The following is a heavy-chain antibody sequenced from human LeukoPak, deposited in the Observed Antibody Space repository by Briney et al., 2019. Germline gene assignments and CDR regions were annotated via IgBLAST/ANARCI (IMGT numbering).Heavy chain of an antibody. D-gene: IGHD3-3*01. V-gene: IGHV3-64*04. CDR3: AKARYDFWSGYYVNY. CDR2: ISRNGDTT. CDR1: GFTFSTFP. J-gene: IGHJ4*02. Sequence: PGGSLRLSCSASGFTFSTFPMHWVRQAPGKGLEYFSAISRNGDTTYYADSVKGRFTISRDNSKNTLYLQMNSLRAEDTAVYYCAKARYDFWSGYYVNYWGQGTLVTVSS.